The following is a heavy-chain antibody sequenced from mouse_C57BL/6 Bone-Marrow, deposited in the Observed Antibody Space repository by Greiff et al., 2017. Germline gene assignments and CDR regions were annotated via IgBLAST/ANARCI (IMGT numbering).Heavy chain of an antibody. CDR1: W. CDR3: ARYDYDGGFAY. J-gene: IGHJ3*01. D-gene: IGHD2-4*01. Sequence: QVQLQQPGTELVKPGASVKLSYWMHWVKQRPGQGLEWIGNINPSNGGTNYNEKFKSKATLTVDKSSSTAYMQLSSLTSEDSAVYYCARYDYDGGFAYWGQGTLVTVSA. CDR2: INPSNGGT. V-gene: IGHV1-53*01.